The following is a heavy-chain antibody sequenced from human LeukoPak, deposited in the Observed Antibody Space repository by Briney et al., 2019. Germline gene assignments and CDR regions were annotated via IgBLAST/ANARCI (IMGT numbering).Heavy chain of an antibody. CDR3: ARGVEPLAANTLAY. V-gene: IGHV3-53*01. D-gene: IGHD1-14*01. CDR1: GFTVITND. J-gene: IGHJ4*02. CDR2: LYSDGNT. Sequence: GASLRLSCAASGFTVITNDMTWVRQAPGKGLEWVSVLYSDGNTKYADSVQGRFTISRDNSKNALYLEMNSLSPDDTAVYYCARGVEPLAANTLAYWGQGTLVTVSS.